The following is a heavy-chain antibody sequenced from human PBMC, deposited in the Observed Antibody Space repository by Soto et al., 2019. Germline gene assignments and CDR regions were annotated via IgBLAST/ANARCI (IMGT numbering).Heavy chain of an antibody. D-gene: IGHD3-10*01. Sequence: VTVSFMSSAYTFTSYQIHCVRQAPGQGLEWLGWINTGNGDRDYLQKFQGRVTVTRDTSASIAYMELSSLTSEDTAVYSCARKDYYRSGIYYFDYWGQGTLVTVSS. CDR3: ARKDYYRSGIYYFDY. CDR2: INTGNGDR. CDR1: AYTFTSYQ. J-gene: IGHJ4*02. V-gene: IGHV1-3*04.